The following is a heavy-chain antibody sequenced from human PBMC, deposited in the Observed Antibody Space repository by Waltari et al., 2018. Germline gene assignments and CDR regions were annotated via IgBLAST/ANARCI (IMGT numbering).Heavy chain of an antibody. D-gene: IGHD4-17*01. J-gene: IGHJ6*02. CDR3: ARDRDYGEDYYYYGMDV. V-gene: IGHV3-48*03. Sequence: EVQLVESGGGLVQPGGSLGLSCAASGFTFSSYEMNLVRQAPGKGLEWVSYISSSGSTIYYADSVKGRFTISRDNAKNSLYLQMNSLRAEDTAVYYCARDRDYGEDYYYYGMDVWGQGTTVTVSS. CDR2: ISSSGSTI. CDR1: GFTFSSYE.